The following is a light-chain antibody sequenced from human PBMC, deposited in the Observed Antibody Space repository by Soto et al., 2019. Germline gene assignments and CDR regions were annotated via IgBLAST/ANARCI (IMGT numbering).Light chain of an antibody. V-gene: IGKV1-39*01. CDR3: QQTCSTLLS. CDR2: SAS. CDR1: ESISDY. Sequence: IQLTQSPASLSASVGDRVTISCRASESISDYLNWYQHKPGEAPKVLVYSASTLRGGVPARFSGTGSGTDFTLTISSLQPEDVATYYCQQTCSTLLSFGGGTKVEIK. J-gene: IGKJ4*01.